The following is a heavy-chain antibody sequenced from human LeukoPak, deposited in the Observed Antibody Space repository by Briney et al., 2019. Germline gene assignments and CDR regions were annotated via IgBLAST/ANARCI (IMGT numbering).Heavy chain of an antibody. CDR3: ARNHGSDWHYFDY. J-gene: IGHJ4*02. CDR2: ISSSGNTI. Sequence: PGGSLRLSCAASGFTFSSYEMNWVRQAPGKGLEWVSYISSSGNTIYYADSVKGRFTISRDNAKNSLYLQMNSLRAEDTVVYYCARNHGSDWHYFDYWGQGTLVTVSS. D-gene: IGHD6-19*01. V-gene: IGHV3-48*03. CDR1: GFTFSSYE.